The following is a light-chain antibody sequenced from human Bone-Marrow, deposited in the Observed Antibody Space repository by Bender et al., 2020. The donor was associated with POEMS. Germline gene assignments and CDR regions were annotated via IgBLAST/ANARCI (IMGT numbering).Light chain of an antibody. CDR3: SSYAESHVV. J-gene: IGLJ2*01. CDR1: RSDVGSYYL. V-gene: IGLV2-23*02. Sequence: QSALTQPASVSGSLGQSITISCTGTRSDVGSYYLVSWYQQHPGKAPKMLIYEVTKRPSGVPDRFSGSKSGNTASLTVSGLQAEDEADYYCSSYAESHVVFGGGTKLTVL. CDR2: EVT.